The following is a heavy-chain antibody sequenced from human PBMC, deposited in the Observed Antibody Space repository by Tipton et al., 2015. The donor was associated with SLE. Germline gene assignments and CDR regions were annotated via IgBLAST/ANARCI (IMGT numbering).Heavy chain of an antibody. CDR3: ARATVTGLYWYLDL. Sequence: SLRLSCAASGFTFRSYWMHWVRQAPGKGLVWVSRIKSDGSTTNHADSVKGRFTISRDNAKNTLYLQMNSLRAEDTAVYYCARATVTGLYWYLDLWGRGTLVTVAS. J-gene: IGHJ2*01. CDR1: GFTFRSYW. D-gene: IGHD4-17*01. CDR2: IKSDGSTT. V-gene: IGHV3-74*01.